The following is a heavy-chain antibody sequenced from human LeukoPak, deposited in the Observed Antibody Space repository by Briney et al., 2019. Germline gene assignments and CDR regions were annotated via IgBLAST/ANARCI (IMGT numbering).Heavy chain of an antibody. CDR2: FDPEDGET. CDR1: GYTITELS. V-gene: IGHV1-24*01. J-gene: IGHJ4*02. CDR3: ATVHSGWYPYFDY. D-gene: IGHD6-19*01. Sequence: ASVKVSCKVSGYTITELSMHWVRQAPGKGLEWMGGFDPEDGETIYAQKFQGRVTMTEDTSTDTAYMELSSLRSEDTAVYYCATVHSGWYPYFDYWGQGTLVTVSS.